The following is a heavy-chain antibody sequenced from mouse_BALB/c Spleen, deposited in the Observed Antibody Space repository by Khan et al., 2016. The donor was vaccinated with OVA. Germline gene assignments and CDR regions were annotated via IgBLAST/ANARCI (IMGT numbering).Heavy chain of an antibody. V-gene: IGHV1S132*01. J-gene: IGHJ3*01. D-gene: IGHD2-1*01. Sequence: QVQLQQSGAELVKPGASVKLSCKTSGYTFTSYWIQWVKQRPGQGLGWIGEIFPGTGTTYYNENFKGKATLTIDTSSTTAYMQLSSLNSEDSAVYFGARGYFGNYEFAYWGQGTLVTVSS. CDR2: IFPGTGTT. CDR1: GYTFTSYW. CDR3: ARGYFGNYEFAY.